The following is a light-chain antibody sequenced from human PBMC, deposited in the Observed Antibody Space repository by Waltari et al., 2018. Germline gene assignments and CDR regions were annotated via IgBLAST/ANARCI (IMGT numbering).Light chain of an antibody. CDR3: QQYCTSPPT. Sequence: DIVMTQSPDSPAVSLGERATITCNSSPSVFCSSGNKDYLTWFQQKPGQPPRAVIYWASTREKGVPDRFSGSGSGTDFTLTINSLQAEDVAVYYCQQYCTSPPTFGQGTQVEIK. J-gene: IGKJ2*01. V-gene: IGKV4-1*01. CDR1: PSVFCSSGNKDY. CDR2: WAS.